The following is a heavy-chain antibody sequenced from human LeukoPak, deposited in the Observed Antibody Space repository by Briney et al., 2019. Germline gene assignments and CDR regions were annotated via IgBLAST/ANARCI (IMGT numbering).Heavy chain of an antibody. CDR1: GGSISSSSYY. J-gene: IGHJ4*02. Sequence: SETLSLTCTVPGGSISSSSYYWGWIRQPPGKGLEWIGSIYYSGSTYYNPSLKSRVTISVDTSKNQFSLKLSSVTAADTAVYYCARHHYYDSSGYFDYWGQGTLVTVSS. V-gene: IGHV4-39*01. CDR3: ARHHYYDSSGYFDY. D-gene: IGHD3-22*01. CDR2: IYYSGST.